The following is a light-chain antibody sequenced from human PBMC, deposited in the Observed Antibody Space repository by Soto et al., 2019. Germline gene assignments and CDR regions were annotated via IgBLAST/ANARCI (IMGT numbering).Light chain of an antibody. CDR2: GAS. Sequence: EIVMTQSPATLSVSPGERATLSCRAIQSASSNLAWYQQKPGQAPRLLIYGASTRATGVPDRFSGSGSGTEFALTISSLQSEDFAVYYCQQYNIWPPLTFGGGTKVEI. CDR3: QQYNIWPPLT. J-gene: IGKJ4*01. CDR1: QSASSN. V-gene: IGKV3-15*01.